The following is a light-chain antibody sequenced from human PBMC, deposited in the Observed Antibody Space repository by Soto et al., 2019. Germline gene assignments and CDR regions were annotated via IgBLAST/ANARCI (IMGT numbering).Light chain of an antibody. CDR1: QDISDY. V-gene: IGKV1-9*01. CDR2: AAS. CDR3: QQLNSYPLT. J-gene: IGKJ4*01. Sequence: DIQLTQSASFLSVSLGDRVTITWRASQDISDYLAWYQQRPGKAPKLLIYAASTLQSGVPSRFSGSGYGTEFTLTISSLQTEDFATYSCQQLNSYPLTFGGGTKVDIK.